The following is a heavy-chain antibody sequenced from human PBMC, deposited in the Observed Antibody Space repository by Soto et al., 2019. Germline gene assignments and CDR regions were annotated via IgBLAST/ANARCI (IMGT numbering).Heavy chain of an antibody. Sequence: QVQLVESGGGVVQPGRSLRLSCAASGFTFSSYAMHWVRQAPGKGLEWVAVISYDGSNKYYADSVKGRFTISRDNSKNTLYLQMNRLRAEDTAVYYCARENTVYDHAFDIWGQGTMVTVSS. V-gene: IGHV3-30-3*01. CDR3: ARENTVYDHAFDI. J-gene: IGHJ3*02. D-gene: IGHD2-8*01. CDR1: GFTFSSYA. CDR2: ISYDGSNK.